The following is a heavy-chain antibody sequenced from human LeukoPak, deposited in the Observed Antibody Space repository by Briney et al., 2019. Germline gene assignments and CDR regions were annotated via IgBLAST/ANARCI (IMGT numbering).Heavy chain of an antibody. CDR3: AREEVRGVVGY. CDR2: ISSSSSTI. V-gene: IGHV3-48*01. J-gene: IGHJ4*02. CDR1: GFTFSNYS. D-gene: IGHD3-10*01. Sequence: PGGSLRLSCAASGFTFSNYSMNWVRQAPGKGLEWVSYISSSSSTIYYADSVKGRFTISRDNAKNSLYLQMNSLRAEDTAVYYCAREEVRGVVGYWGQGTLVTVSS.